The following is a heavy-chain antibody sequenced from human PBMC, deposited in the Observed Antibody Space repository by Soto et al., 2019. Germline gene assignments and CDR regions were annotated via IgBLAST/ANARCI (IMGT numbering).Heavy chain of an antibody. Sequence: GGSLRLSCAASGFTFSSYAMSWVRQAPGKGLEWVSAISGSGGTTHYADSVKGRFTNSRDNSKNTLYLQMNSLRAEDTAVYYCAKTKEGQNTLYYYYMDVWGKGTTVTVSS. J-gene: IGHJ6*03. D-gene: IGHD2-2*02. CDR3: AKTKEGQNTLYYYYMDV. CDR2: ISGSGGTT. CDR1: GFTFSSYA. V-gene: IGHV3-23*01.